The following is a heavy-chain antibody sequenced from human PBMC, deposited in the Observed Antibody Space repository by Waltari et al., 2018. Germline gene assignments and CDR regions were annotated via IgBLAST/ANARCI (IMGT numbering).Heavy chain of an antibody. V-gene: IGHV3-21*01. D-gene: IGHD4-17*01. CDR3: ARARPTTVTIRTPLNY. CDR2: ISSSSSYI. Sequence: EVQLVESGGGLVKPGGSLRLSCAASGFTFSSYSMNWVRQAPGKGLEWVSSISSSSSYIYYAESVKGRFTISRDNSKNTLYLQMSSLRAEDTAVYFCARARPTTVTIRTPLNYWGQGTLVTVSS. CDR1: GFTFSSYS. J-gene: IGHJ4*02.